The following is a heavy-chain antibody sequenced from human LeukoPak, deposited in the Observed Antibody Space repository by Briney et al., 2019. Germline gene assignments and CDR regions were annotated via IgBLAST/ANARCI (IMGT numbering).Heavy chain of an antibody. Sequence: ASVRVSCKASGYTFTGYYMHWVRQAPGQGLEWMGRINPNSGGTNYAQKFQGRVTMTRDTSISTAYMEPSRLRSDDTAVYYCARDRSGSYLGYWGQGTLVTVSS. CDR3: ARDRSGSYLGY. CDR2: INPNSGGT. J-gene: IGHJ4*02. D-gene: IGHD3-10*01. V-gene: IGHV1-2*06. CDR1: GYTFTGYY.